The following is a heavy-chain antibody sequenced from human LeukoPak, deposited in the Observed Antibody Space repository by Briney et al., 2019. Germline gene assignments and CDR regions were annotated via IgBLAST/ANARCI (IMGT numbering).Heavy chain of an antibody. J-gene: IGHJ4*02. CDR1: GFTVSNSY. Sequence: PGGSLRLSCAASGFTVSNSYMNWVRQAPGRGLEWVSVIYSSGSDFYADSVKGRFVISRDNSKNTLYLTMNSLRVEDTAVYYCTTQTHLDLWTGFSEFWGQGTLVTVSS. V-gene: IGHV3-66*04. CDR2: IYSSGSD. D-gene: IGHD3/OR15-3a*01. CDR3: TTQTHLDLWTGFSEF.